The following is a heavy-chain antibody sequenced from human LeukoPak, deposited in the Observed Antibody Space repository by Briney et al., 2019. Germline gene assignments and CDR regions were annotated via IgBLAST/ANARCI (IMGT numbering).Heavy chain of an antibody. V-gene: IGHV3-30-3*01. CDR1: GFTFSSYA. CDR3: ARVSAAAGNYGMDV. CDR2: ISYDGSNK. D-gene: IGHD6-13*01. Sequence: GGSLRLSCAASGFTFSSYAMHWVRQAPGKGLEWVAVISYDGSNKYYADSVKGRFTISRDNSKNTLYLQMNSLRAEDTAVYYCARVSAAAGNYGMDVWGQGTTVTVSS. J-gene: IGHJ6*02.